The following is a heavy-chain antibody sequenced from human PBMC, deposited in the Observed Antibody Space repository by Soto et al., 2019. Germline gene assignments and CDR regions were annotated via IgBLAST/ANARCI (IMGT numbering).Heavy chain of an antibody. CDR3: AKDSGYYYYYYYMDV. D-gene: IGHD6-25*01. CDR2: ISYDGSNK. CDR1: GFTFSSYG. Sequence: PGGSLRLSCAASGFTFSSYGMHWVRQAPGKGLEWVAVISYDGSNKYYADSVKGRFTISRDNSKNTLYLQMNSLRAEDTAVYYCAKDSGYYYYYYYMDVWGKETTVTVSS. V-gene: IGHV3-30*18. J-gene: IGHJ6*03.